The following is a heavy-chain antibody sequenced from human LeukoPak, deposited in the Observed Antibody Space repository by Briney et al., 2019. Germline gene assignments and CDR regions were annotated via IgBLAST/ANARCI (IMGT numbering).Heavy chain of an antibody. CDR1: GGSISSYY. CDR3: ARSHSVWTSFNY. J-gene: IGHJ4*02. V-gene: IGHV4-59*01. CDR2: IYYSGST. D-gene: IGHD3/OR15-3a*01. Sequence: SETLSLTCTVSGGSISSYYWSWIRQPPGKGLEWIGYIYYSGSTNYNPSLKSRVTISVDTSKNQFSLKLSSVTAADTAVYYCARSHSVWTSFNYWGQGTLVTVSS.